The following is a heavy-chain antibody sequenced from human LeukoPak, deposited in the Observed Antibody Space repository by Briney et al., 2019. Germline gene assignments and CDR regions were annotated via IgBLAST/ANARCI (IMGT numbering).Heavy chain of an antibody. V-gene: IGHV1-46*01. CDR3: ARDSSGSYYNYFDF. J-gene: IGHJ4*02. CDR1: GYTFSSNY. CDR2: INPSGDST. D-gene: IGHD1-26*01. Sequence: ASVKVSCKASGYTFSSNYLHWVRQAPGQGLEWMGLINPSGDSTSYAQKFQGRVTMTRDTSTTTVYMDLSNLRSEDTAVYYCARDSSGSYYNYFDFWGQGTLVTVSS.